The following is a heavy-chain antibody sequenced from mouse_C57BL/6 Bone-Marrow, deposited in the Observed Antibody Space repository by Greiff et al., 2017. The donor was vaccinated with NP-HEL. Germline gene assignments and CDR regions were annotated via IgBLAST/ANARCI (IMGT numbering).Heavy chain of an antibody. Sequence: EVKVEESGGGLVQPGGSLKLSCAASGFTFSDYYMYWVRQTPEKRLEWVAYISNGGGSTYYPDTVKGRFTISRDNAKNTLYLQMSRLKSEDTAMYYCARPCNYGYYAMDYWGQGTSVTVSS. J-gene: IGHJ4*01. CDR1: GFTFSDYY. V-gene: IGHV5-12*01. CDR2: ISNGGGST. CDR3: ARPCNYGYYAMDY. D-gene: IGHD2-1*01.